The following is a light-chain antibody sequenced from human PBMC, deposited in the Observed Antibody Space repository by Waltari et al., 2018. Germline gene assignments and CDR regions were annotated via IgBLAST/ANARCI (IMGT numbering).Light chain of an antibody. V-gene: IGLV2-14*03. Sequence: QSALTQPASVSGSPGQSITISCTGTSSDIGAYNFVSWYQKHPGKAPKVMIYDVNSRPSGFSSCFSGFKSGNTASLTISGLQAEDEADYYCSSYTTGSTRYVFGSGTKVTVL. CDR2: DVN. CDR1: SSDIGAYNF. CDR3: SSYTTGSTRYV. J-gene: IGLJ1*01.